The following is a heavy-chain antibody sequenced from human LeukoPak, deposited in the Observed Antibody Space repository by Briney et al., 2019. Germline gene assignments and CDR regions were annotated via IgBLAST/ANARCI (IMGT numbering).Heavy chain of an antibody. D-gene: IGHD3-3*01. J-gene: IGHJ5*02. CDR3: AKIPSPTYYDFWSGSPWFDP. V-gene: IGHV3-23*01. CDR1: GFTFSSYA. Sequence: GGSLRLSCAASGFTFSSYAMSWVRQAPGKGLEWVSAISGSGGSTYYADSVKGRFTISRDNSKNTLYLQMNNLRAEDTAVYYCAKIPSPTYYDFWSGSPWFDPWGQGTLVTVSS. CDR2: ISGSGGST.